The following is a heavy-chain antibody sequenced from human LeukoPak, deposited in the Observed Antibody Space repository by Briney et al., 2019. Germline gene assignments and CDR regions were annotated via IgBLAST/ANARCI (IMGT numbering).Heavy chain of an antibody. Sequence: GGSLRLSCVASGFSLSGYWMYWVRQAPGKGLMYISRNNGDGSTTNYADVVKGRFTMSRDNVKNTLYLQMNSLRVEDTAVYYCARNPRNVGLAPWGQGTLVTVSS. CDR3: ARNPRNVGLAP. V-gene: IGHV3-74*01. CDR2: NNGDGSTT. CDR1: GFSLSGYW. J-gene: IGHJ5*02. D-gene: IGHD2-15*01.